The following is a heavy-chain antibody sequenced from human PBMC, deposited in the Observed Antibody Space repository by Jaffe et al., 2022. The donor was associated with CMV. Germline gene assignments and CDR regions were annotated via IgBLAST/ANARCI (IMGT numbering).Heavy chain of an antibody. CDR2: INAANGDT. D-gene: IGHD3-3*01. Sequence: QVQLVQSEPEMKKPGASVKVSCTASGYSFTNYAMHWVRQAPGQRLEWMGWINAANGDTKYSQKFQDRVTITRDTSASTAYMELSSLRFEDTAVYYCARDQRIPSFPFDLAFDIWGQGTMVAVSS. CDR3: ARDQRIPSFPFDLAFDI. J-gene: IGHJ3*02. V-gene: IGHV1-3*01. CDR1: GYSFTNYA.